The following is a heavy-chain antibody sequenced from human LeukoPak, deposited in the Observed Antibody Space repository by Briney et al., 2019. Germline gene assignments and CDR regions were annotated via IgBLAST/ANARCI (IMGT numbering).Heavy chain of an antibody. D-gene: IGHD3-10*02. CDR2: IRYDGSYK. CDR1: GFTFSSYG. Sequence: GGSLRLACAAAGFTFSSYGVHWVRQAPGKGLEWVAFIRYDGSYKYYADSVKGRFTISRDNAKNSMYMQMNSLRADDTAVYYCAEPGITMIGGVWGKGTPVTISS. V-gene: IGHV3-30*02. CDR3: AEPGITMIGGV. J-gene: IGHJ6*04.